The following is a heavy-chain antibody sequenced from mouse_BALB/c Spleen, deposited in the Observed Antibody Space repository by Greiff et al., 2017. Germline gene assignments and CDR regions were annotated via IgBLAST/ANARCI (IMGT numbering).Heavy chain of an antibody. V-gene: IGHV5-6-5*01. CDR3: ARGITTVVGDAMDY. D-gene: IGHD1-1*01. Sequence: EVKLMESGGGLVKPGGSLKLSCAASGFTFSSYAMSWVRQTPEKRLEWVASISSGGSTYYPDSVKGRFTISRDNARNILYLQMSSLRSEDTAMYYCARGITTVVGDAMDYWGQGTSVTVSS. J-gene: IGHJ4*01. CDR2: ISSGGST. CDR1: GFTFSSYA.